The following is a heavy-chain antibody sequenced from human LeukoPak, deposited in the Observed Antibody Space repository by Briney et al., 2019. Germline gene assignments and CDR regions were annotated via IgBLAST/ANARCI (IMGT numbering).Heavy chain of an antibody. CDR2: INSDGSST. D-gene: IGHD3-22*01. CDR3: AKAEGITMIVVVITPFDY. J-gene: IGHJ4*02. CDR1: GFTFSSYW. V-gene: IGHV3-74*01. Sequence: PGGSLRLSCAASGFTFSSYWMHWVRQAPGKGLVWVSRINSDGSSTSYADSVKGRFTISRNNSKNTLYLQMNSLRAEDTAVYYCAKAEGITMIVVVITPFDYWGQGTLVTVSS.